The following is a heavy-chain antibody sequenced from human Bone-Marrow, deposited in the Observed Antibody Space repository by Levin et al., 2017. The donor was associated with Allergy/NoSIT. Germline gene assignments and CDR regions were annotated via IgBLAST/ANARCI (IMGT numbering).Heavy chain of an antibody. CDR2: IRSGGTGAGT. CDR1: GFTFNNYA. CDR3: VGCRVEPTAPGWCNWFDT. Sequence: GESLKISCAASGFTFNNYAMNWVRQAPGKGLEWVSSIRSGGTGAGTHYADSVKGRFTISRDNSKSTVSLQMDSLRADDMGLYFCVGCRVEPTAPGWCNWFDTWGQGTLVTVSS. J-gene: IGHJ5*02. V-gene: IGHV3-23*01. D-gene: IGHD6-6*01.